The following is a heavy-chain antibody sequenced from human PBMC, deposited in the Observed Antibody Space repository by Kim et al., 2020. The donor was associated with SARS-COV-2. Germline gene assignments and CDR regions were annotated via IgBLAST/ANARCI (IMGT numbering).Heavy chain of an antibody. CDR2: IYPSDSDT. J-gene: IGHJ3*02. V-gene: IGHV5-51*01. CDR3: ARGGVDSRTFDI. Sequence: IIYPSDSDTRYSPSFQGQVTISADKSITTAYLQWSSLKASDTAMYYCARGGVDSRTFDIWGLGTMGPVSS. D-gene: IGHD3-16*01.